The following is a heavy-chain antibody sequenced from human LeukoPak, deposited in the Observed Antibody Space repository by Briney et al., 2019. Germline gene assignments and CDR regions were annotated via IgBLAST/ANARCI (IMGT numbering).Heavy chain of an antibody. V-gene: IGHV3-15*01. CDR1: GFTFSNAW. J-gene: IGHJ6*02. CDR3: TTDRYGSGSYGDYYYYYGMDV. Sequence: GGSLRLSCAASGFTFSNAWMSWVRQAPGKGLEWVGRIKSKTDGGTTDYAAPVKGRFTISRDDSKSTLYLQMNSLKTEDTAVYYCTTDRYGSGSYGDYYYYYGMDVWGQGTTVTVSS. CDR2: IKSKTDGGTT. D-gene: IGHD3-10*01.